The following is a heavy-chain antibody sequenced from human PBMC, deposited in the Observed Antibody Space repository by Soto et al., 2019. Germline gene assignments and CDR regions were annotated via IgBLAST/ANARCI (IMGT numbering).Heavy chain of an antibody. CDR1: GFAFSHYW. V-gene: IGHV3-74*01. CDR3: VRSDWFDP. J-gene: IGHJ5*02. CDR2: INGDGSAT. Sequence: EVQLVESGGGLVQPGGSLRLSCTASGFAFSHYWMHWVRQAPGKGLMWVSRINGDGSATTYADSVKGRFTISRDNAQNTLYLQMNSLRAEDTAVYYCVRSDWFDPWGQGTLVTVSS.